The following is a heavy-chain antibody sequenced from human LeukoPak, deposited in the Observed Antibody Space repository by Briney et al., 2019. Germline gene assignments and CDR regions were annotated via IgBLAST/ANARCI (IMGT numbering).Heavy chain of an antibody. Sequence: SETLSLICSVSGGSISSSSYYWAWIRQPPGKGLEWIASIYYSGSTYYNPSLRSRVTISVDTSKNQFSLKLSSVTAADTAVYYCARDQKYSPYYYDSSGYSVFDYWGQGTLVTVSS. J-gene: IGHJ4*02. V-gene: IGHV4-39*07. D-gene: IGHD3-22*01. CDR3: ARDQKYSPYYYDSSGYSVFDY. CDR1: GGSISSSSYY. CDR2: IYYSGST.